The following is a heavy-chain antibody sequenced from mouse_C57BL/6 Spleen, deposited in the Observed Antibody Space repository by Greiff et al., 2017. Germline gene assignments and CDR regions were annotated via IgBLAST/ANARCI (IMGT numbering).Heavy chain of an antibody. CDR3: ARSYDYGYFDV. CDR2: IHPNSGST. CDR1: GYTFTSYW. J-gene: IGHJ1*03. V-gene: IGHV1-64*01. Sequence: QVQLQQPGAELVKPGASVKLSCKASGYTFTSYWMHWVKQRPGQGLEWIGMIHPNSGSTNYNEKFKSKATLTVDKSSSTAYMQLSSLTCEDSAVYYCARSYDYGYFDVGGTGTTVTVSS. D-gene: IGHD2-3*01.